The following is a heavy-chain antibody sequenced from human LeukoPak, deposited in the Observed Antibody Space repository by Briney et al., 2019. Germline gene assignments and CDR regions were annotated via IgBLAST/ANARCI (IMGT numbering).Heavy chain of an antibody. Sequence: GGSLRLSCAASGFTFSDYTLNWVRQAPGKGLEWLSYISPSRGSIAYADSAKGRFTISSDSAKNSVYLQINNLRAEDTAVYYCARDRDWAFDYWGQGILVTVSS. J-gene: IGHJ4*02. CDR1: GFTFSDYT. V-gene: IGHV3-48*01. D-gene: IGHD2-21*01. CDR2: ISPSRGSI. CDR3: ARDRDWAFDY.